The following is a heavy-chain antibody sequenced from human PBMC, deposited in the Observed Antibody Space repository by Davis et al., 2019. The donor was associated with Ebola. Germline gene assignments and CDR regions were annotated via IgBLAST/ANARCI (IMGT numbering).Heavy chain of an antibody. D-gene: IGHD2-8*01. CDR2: ISSSSSTI. CDR3: ARDRAQMMVYAIRYYYYGMDV. V-gene: IGHV3-48*02. Sequence: GGSLRLSCAASGFTFSSYSMNWVRQAPGKGLEWVSYISSSSSTIYYADSVKGRFTISRDNAKNSLYLQMNSLRDEDTAVYYCARDRAQMMVYAIRYYYYGMDVWGQGTTVTVSS. J-gene: IGHJ6*02. CDR1: GFTFSSYS.